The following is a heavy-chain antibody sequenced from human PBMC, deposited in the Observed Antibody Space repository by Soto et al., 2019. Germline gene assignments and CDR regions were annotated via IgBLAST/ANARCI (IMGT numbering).Heavy chain of an antibody. CDR3: ATLPPRIVVVMTDLPT. CDR2: IYYTGST. V-gene: IGHV4-59*12. J-gene: IGHJ5*02. D-gene: IGHD2-15*01. CDR1: GGSISSYY. Sequence: SETLSLTCSVSGGSISSYYWSWIRQHPGKRLEWIGQIYYTGSTSYNPSLKNRVTISLDKSNNQFSLRLTSMTAADTAVYYCATLPPRIVVVMTDLPTWGQGTLVTVSS.